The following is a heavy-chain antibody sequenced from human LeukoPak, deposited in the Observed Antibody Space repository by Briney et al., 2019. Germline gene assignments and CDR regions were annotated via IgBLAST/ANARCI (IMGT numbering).Heavy chain of an antibody. CDR2: IYDDNT. CDR3: AKESYDSSGLIDY. D-gene: IGHD3-22*01. V-gene: IGHV3-23*01. CDR1: GFTVSAYA. J-gene: IGHJ4*02. Sequence: GGSLRLSCAASGFTVSAYAMAWVRQAPGKGLEWVSTIYDDNTYHADSVKGRFTISRDNSKNTLYLQMSSLRAEDTAVYYCAKESYDSSGLIDYWGQGTLVTVSS.